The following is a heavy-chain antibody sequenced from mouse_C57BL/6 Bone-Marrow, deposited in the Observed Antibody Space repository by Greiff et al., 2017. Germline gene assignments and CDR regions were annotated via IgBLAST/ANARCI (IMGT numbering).Heavy chain of an antibody. CDR2: ISSGSSTI. CDR1: GFTFSDYG. Sequence: EVQGVESGGGLVKPGGSLKLSCAASGFTFSDYGMHWVRQAPEKGLEWVAYISSGSSTIYYADTVKGRFTISRDTAKNTLFLQMTSLRSEDTAMYYCARGYYSNYGGYAMDYWGQGTSVTVSS. D-gene: IGHD2-5*01. J-gene: IGHJ4*01. V-gene: IGHV5-17*01. CDR3: ARGYYSNYGGYAMDY.